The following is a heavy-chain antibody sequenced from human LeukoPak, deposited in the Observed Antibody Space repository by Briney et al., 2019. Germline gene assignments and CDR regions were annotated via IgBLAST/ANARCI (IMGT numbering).Heavy chain of an antibody. CDR1: GYTFSNNA. V-gene: IGHV7-4-1*02. Sequence: GASVKVSCKGSGYTFSNNAISWVRQAPGQGLEWMGWINTNTGNPTYAQGFTGRFVFSLDTSVSTAYLQVNSLKAEDTAVYYCARWLSGGTPYDPQTRLFDHWGQGTLVTVSS. D-gene: IGHD2-15*01. J-gene: IGHJ4*02. CDR3: ARWLSGGTPYDPQTRLFDH. CDR2: INTNTGNP.